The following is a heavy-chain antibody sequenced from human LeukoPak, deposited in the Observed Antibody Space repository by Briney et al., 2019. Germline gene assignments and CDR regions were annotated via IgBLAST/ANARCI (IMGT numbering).Heavy chain of an antibody. D-gene: IGHD3-9*01. J-gene: IGHJ5*02. CDR1: GGTFIIYA. Sequence: SVTVSFKASGGTFIIYAISWVRQARGQGLEWMGGIIPIFGTANYSQKFQGRVTITADESTSTAYMELSSLRSEDTALYYCARSLHDILTGSRKNWFDLWGQGTLVTVSS. V-gene: IGHV1-69*13. CDR2: IIPIFGTA. CDR3: ARSLHDILTGSRKNWFDL.